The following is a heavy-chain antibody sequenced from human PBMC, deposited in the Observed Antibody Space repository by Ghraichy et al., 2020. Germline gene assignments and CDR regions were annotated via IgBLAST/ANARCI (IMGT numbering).Heavy chain of an antibody. CDR1: GGSFSGYY. CDR2: INHSGST. Sequence: SETLSLTCAVYGGSFSGYYWSWIRQPPGKGLEWIGEINHSGSTNYNPSLKSRVTISVDTSKNQFSLKLSSVTAADTAVYYCARGGRLVYRFDYWGQGTLVTVSS. CDR3: ARGGRLVYRFDY. D-gene: IGHD6-19*01. J-gene: IGHJ4*02. V-gene: IGHV4-34*01.